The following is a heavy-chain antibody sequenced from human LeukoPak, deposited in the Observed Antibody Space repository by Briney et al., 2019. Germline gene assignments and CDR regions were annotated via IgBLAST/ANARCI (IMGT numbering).Heavy chain of an antibody. V-gene: IGHV4-39*01. CDR1: GGSISSSSHH. Sequence: NPSETLSLTCTVSGGSISSSSHHWAWIRQPPGKGLEWIASIYYTGNSYYNPSLRSRLTISVDSSNDQFSLRLSSVTAADTAVYYCSREHYSTSDYWGQGILVTVSS. D-gene: IGHD1/OR15-1a*01. CDR2: IYYTGNS. J-gene: IGHJ4*02. CDR3: SREHYSTSDY.